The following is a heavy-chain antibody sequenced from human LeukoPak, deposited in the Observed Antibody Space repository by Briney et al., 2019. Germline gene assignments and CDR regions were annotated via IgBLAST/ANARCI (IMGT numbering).Heavy chain of an antibody. CDR1: GFTFSSYA. Sequence: GSLGLSCAASGFTFSSYAVSWVRQAPGKGLEWVSSISGSGGSTYSADSVKGRFTISRDNSKNTLYLQMNSLRAEDTALYYCAKDRSCTNDICHGDFDYWGQGTLVTVSS. CDR2: ISGSGGST. V-gene: IGHV3-23*01. D-gene: IGHD2-8*01. CDR3: AKDRSCTNDICHGDFDY. J-gene: IGHJ4*02.